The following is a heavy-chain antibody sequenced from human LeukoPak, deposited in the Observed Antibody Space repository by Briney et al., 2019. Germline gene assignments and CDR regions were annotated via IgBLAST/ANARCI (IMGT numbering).Heavy chain of an antibody. CDR2: ISGSGGST. D-gene: IGHD2-15*01. CDR3: AKEKLVVVAASNFQH. Sequence: GGSLRLSCAASGFTFSSYAMSWVRQAPGKGLEWVSAISGSGGSTYYADSVKGRFTISRDNSKNTLYLQMNSPRAEDTAVYYCAKEKLVVVAASNFQHWGQGTLVTVSS. CDR1: GFTFSSYA. V-gene: IGHV3-23*01. J-gene: IGHJ1*01.